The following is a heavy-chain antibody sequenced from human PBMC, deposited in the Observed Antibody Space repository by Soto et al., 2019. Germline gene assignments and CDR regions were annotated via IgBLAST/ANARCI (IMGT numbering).Heavy chain of an antibody. CDR3: ARDRPFEGPWKYYFDY. Sequence: SETLSLTCAVSGGSISSSNWWSWVRQPPGKGLEWIGEIYHSGSTNYNPSLKSRVTISVDKSKNQFSLKLSSVTAADTAVYYCARDRPFEGPWKYYFDYWGQGTLVTVSS. CDR2: IYHSGST. D-gene: IGHD1-1*01. V-gene: IGHV4-4*02. J-gene: IGHJ4*02. CDR1: GGSISSSNW.